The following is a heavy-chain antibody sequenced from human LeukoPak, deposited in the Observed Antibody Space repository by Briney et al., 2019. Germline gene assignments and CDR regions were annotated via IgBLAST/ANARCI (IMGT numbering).Heavy chain of an antibody. Sequence: GRSLRLSCVVSGFTFRDYAMNWFRQAPGKGLEWVAVISSDGKTDPNYYSDSARGRFTISRDNSRNVLYLQMNSLSGEDTAIYYCARDELGDYWGRGTPVAVAS. V-gene: IGHV3-33*05. D-gene: IGHD6-13*01. CDR1: GFTFRDYA. CDR3: ARDELGDY. J-gene: IGHJ4*02. CDR2: ISSDGKTDPN.